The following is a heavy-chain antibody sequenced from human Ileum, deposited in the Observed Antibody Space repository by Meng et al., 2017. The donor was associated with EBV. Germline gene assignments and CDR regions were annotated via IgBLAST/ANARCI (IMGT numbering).Heavy chain of an antibody. V-gene: IGHV1-3*01. J-gene: IGHJ4*02. D-gene: IGHD2-2*01. CDR1: GYTFTSYA. Sequence: QVQLVQSGAEVKKPGASVKVSCKASGYTFTSYAIHWVRQAPGQRLEWMGWINGGNGKTKYSQKFQGRVTITRDTSASTAYMELSSLRSEDTAVYYCARDVVVPAALTVRIDYWGQGPLVTVAS. CDR3: ARDVVVPAALTVRIDY. CDR2: INGGNGKT.